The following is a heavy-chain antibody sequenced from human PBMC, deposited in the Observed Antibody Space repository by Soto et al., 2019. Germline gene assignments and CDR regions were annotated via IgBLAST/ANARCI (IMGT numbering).Heavy chain of an antibody. D-gene: IGHD3-22*01. CDR1: GGTFSSYA. V-gene: IGHV1-69*13. Sequence: SVKVSCKASGGTFSSYAISWVRQAPGQGPEWMGGIIPIFGTANYAQKFQGRVTITADESTSTAYMELSSLRSEDTAVYYCARGRGYYYDSSGRNAFDIWGQGAMVTVSS. J-gene: IGHJ3*02. CDR3: ARGRGYYYDSSGRNAFDI. CDR2: IIPIFGTA.